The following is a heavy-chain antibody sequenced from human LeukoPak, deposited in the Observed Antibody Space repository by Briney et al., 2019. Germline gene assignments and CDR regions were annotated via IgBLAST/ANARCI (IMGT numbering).Heavy chain of an antibody. J-gene: IGHJ3*02. CDR2: IDPSDSYT. V-gene: IGHV5-10-1*01. D-gene: IGHD6-13*01. CDR3: ASRSVAGGDAFDI. CDR1: GYSFTSCW. Sequence: NHGESLKISCKGSGYSFTSCWISWVRQMPGKGLEWMGRIDPSDSYTNYSPSFQGHVTISADKSISTAYLQWSSLKASDTAMYYCASRSVAGGDAFDIWGQGTMVSVSS.